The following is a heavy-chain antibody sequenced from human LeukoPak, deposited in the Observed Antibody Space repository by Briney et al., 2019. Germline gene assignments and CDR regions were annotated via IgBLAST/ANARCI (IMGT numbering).Heavy chain of an antibody. V-gene: IGHV1-69*04. Sequence: SVKVSCKASGGTFSSYAISWVRQAPGQGLEWMGRIIPILGIANYAQKFQSRVTITADKSTSTAYMELSSLRSEDTAVYYCARDRSYYDSSGAPIYQHWGQGTLVTVSS. CDR2: IIPILGIA. D-gene: IGHD3-22*01. J-gene: IGHJ1*01. CDR3: ARDRSYYDSSGAPIYQH. CDR1: GGTFSSYA.